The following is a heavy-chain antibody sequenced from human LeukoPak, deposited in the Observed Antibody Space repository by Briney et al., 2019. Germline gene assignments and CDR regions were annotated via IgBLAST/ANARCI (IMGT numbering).Heavy chain of an antibody. Sequence: ASVKVSCKASGYTFTGYYMHWVRQAPGQGLEWMGWINPNSGGTNYAQKFQGRVTMTRDTSISTAYMELSRLRSDDTAVYYCARVRDYGDYLFDYWGQGTLVTASS. CDR3: ARVRDYGDYLFDY. V-gene: IGHV1-2*02. D-gene: IGHD4-17*01. CDR2: INPNSGGT. CDR1: GYTFTGYY. J-gene: IGHJ4*02.